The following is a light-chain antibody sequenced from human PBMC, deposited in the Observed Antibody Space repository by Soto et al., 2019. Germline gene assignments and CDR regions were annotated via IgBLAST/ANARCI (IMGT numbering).Light chain of an antibody. J-gene: IGKJ1*01. CDR1: QSISEY. CDR2: AAS. V-gene: IGKV1-39*01. CDR3: QQYYSYPWT. Sequence: DIQMTQSPSSLSASVGDTVTFTCRASQSISEYLNWYQQKPGKAPRLLIYAASNLDNGVPSRFSGSGSGTTFTLTISCLQSEDFAPYYCQQYYSYPWTFGQGTKVDIK.